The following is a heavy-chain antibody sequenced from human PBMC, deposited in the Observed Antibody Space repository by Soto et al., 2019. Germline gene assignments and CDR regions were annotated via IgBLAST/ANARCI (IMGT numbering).Heavy chain of an antibody. Sequence: QITLRESGPALVKPTQTLTLTCTFSGFSLTTSGEAVGWIRQPPGKALEWLALIYWNGIERYSPSLKSRLSITKDTSKNHVVLTMANMDPVDTATYYCAHGDPLDFHLWGQWTLVTVSP. CDR2: IYWNGIE. D-gene: IGHD3-10*01. CDR3: AHGDPLDFHL. J-gene: IGHJ4*02. V-gene: IGHV2-5*01. CDR1: GFSLTTSGEA.